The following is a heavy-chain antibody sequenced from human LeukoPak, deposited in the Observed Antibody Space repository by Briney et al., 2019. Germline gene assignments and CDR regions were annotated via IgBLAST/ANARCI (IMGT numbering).Heavy chain of an antibody. Sequence: GRSLRLPCAASGFTFSTYVIYWVRQAPGKGLEWVAVISYDGSNKYYADSVKGRFTISRDNSKNTLYLQMNSLRAEDTALYYCARDRDNYDFWSGLTSYYFDYWGQGTLVTVSS. CDR3: ARDRDNYDFWSGLTSYYFDY. CDR1: GFTFSTYV. D-gene: IGHD3-3*01. J-gene: IGHJ4*02. V-gene: IGHV3-30*04. CDR2: ISYDGSNK.